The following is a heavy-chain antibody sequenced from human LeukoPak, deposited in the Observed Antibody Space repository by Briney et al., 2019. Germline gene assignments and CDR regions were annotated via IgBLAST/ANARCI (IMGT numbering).Heavy chain of an antibody. CDR1: GFSFSSYA. CDR3: ARDPNGDYLGAFDF. J-gene: IGHJ3*01. CDR2: IRGSGDIT. V-gene: IGHV3-23*01. Sequence: HPGRSLRLACAAAGFSFSSYAMSSVRQAPGEGREWVSAIRGSGDITLYADSVKGRFTNSRDNSKNTLYLQMNRLRGEDTAVYYCARDPNGDYLGAFDFRGQGTMASVSS. D-gene: IGHD4-17*01.